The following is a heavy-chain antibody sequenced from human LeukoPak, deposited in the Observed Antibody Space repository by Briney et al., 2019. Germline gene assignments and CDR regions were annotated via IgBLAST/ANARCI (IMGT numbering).Heavy chain of an antibody. CDR3: ARIRYYYGSGSYYPAFDI. CDR2: IDWDDDK. Sequence: SGPTLVNPTQTLTLTCTFSGFSLSTSGMCVSWIRQPPGKALEWLALIDWDDDKYYSTSLKTRLTISKDTSKNQVVLTMTNMDPVDTATYYCARIRYYYGSGSYYPAFDIWGQGTMVTVSS. V-gene: IGHV2-70*01. CDR1: GFSLSTSGMC. D-gene: IGHD3-10*01. J-gene: IGHJ3*02.